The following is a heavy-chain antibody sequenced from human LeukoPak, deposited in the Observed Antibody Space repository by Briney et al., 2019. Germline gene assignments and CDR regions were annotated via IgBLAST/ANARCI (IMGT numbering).Heavy chain of an antibody. CDR1: GGSFSGYY. J-gene: IGHJ6*03. CDR2: IYYSGST. CDR3: AGGYSYGLGYYYHYMDV. D-gene: IGHD5-18*01. Sequence: SETLSLTCAVYGGSFSGYYWSWIRQPPGKGLEWIGYIYYSGSTDYNPSLKSRVIISVDTSKNQFSLKLSSVTAADTAVYYCAGGYSYGLGYYYHYMDVWGKGTTVTISS. V-gene: IGHV4-59*01.